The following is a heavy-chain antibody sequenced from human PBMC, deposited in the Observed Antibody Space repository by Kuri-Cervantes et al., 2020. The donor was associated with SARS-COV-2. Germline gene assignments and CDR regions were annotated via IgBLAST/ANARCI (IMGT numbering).Heavy chain of an antibody. Sequence: GESLKISCTASGFTFSGYNMNWVRQAPGKGLEWVSSISSSSGYIYYTDSVMGRFTISRDNAKNSLYLQMNSLRAEDTAVYHCARDGDFWSGYSEGYCSGGSCYPGGWGQGTLVTVSS. V-gene: IGHV3-21*01. J-gene: IGHJ4*02. CDR3: ARDGDFWSGYSEGYCSGGSCYPGG. D-gene: IGHD2-15*01. CDR1: GFTFSGYN. CDR2: ISSSSGYI.